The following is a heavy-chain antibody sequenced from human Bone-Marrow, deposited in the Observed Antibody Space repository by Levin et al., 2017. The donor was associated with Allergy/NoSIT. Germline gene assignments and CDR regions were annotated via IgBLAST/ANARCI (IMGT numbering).Heavy chain of an antibody. CDR3: AVFLFRYGTVDV. J-gene: IGHJ3*01. D-gene: IGHD1-14*01. Sequence: SETLSLTCAVYGGSFGGYYWSWIRQPPGKGLEWIGEISHRGFTTYNPSLNSRVTISLDTSRNQFSLKLNSLTATDTAVYYCAVFLFRYGTVDVWGQGTMVTVSS. CDR2: ISHRGFT. CDR1: GGSFGGYY. V-gene: IGHV4-34*01.